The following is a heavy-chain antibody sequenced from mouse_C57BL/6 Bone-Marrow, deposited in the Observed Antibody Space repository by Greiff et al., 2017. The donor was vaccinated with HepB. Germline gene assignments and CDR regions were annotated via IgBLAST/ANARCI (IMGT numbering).Heavy chain of an antibody. CDR1: GYSITSGYY. J-gene: IGHJ1*03. CDR2: ISYDGSN. CDR3: AREGAYFDV. V-gene: IGHV3-6*01. Sequence: ESGPGLVKPSQSLSLTCSVTGYSITSGYYWNWIRQFPGNKLEWMGYISYDGSNNYNPSLTNRISITRDTSKNQFFLKLNSVTTEDTATYYCAREGAYFDVWGTGTTVTVSS.